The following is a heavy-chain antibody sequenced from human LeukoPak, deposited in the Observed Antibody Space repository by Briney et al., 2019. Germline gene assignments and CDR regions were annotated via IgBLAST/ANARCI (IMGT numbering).Heavy chain of an antibody. CDR3: ARRRIAVAGNWFDP. CDR2: IYTSGST. CDR1: GGSISSYY. D-gene: IGHD6-19*01. V-gene: IGHV4-4*09. Sequence: SETLSLTCTVSGGSISSYYWSWIRQPPGKGLEWIGYIYTSGSTNYNPSLKSRVTISVDTSKNQFSLKLSSVTAADTAVCYCARRRIAVAGNWFDPWGQGTLVTVSS. J-gene: IGHJ5*02.